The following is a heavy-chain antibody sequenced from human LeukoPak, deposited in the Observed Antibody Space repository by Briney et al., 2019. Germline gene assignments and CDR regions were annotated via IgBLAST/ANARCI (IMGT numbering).Heavy chain of an antibody. CDR3: ARAGSYRFDY. CDR2: MNNDVSTI. J-gene: IGHJ4*02. Sequence: GGSLRLSCVASGFTFSSSWLHWVRQAPGKGLVWVSRMNNDVSTINYADSVKGRFTISRDNAKNTLYLQMNSLRAEVTGVYYCARAGSYRFDYWGQGTLVTVSS. D-gene: IGHD1-26*01. V-gene: IGHV3-74*01. CDR1: GFTFSSSW.